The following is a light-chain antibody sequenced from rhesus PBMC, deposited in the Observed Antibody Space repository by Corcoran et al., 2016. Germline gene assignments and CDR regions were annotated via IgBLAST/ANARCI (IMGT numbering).Light chain of an antibody. J-gene: IGKJ4*01. V-gene: IGKV1-33*01. Sequence: DIHMTQSPSSLSASVGDKVTITCRASQGISNALAWYQQKPEKAPKLLIYAASNLQSGVPSRFSGSGSGTDFTLTISRLQPEDFAVYYCQQRNSYPLTFGGGTKVEIK. CDR3: QQRNSYPLT. CDR2: AAS. CDR1: QGISNA.